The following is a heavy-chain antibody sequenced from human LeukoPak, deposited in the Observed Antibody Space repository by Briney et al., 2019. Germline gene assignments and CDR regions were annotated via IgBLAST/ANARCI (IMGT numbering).Heavy chain of an antibody. J-gene: IGHJ4*02. CDR3: ARDGGYNGNSVILD. CDR1: GFTFSAYA. V-gene: IGHV3-64*04. CDR2: ISSNGGST. Sequence: GGSLRLSCLASGFTFSAYAMFWVRQSPGKGLEYVSVISSNGGSTYYADSVKGRFTISRDNSKNTLYLQMNSLRAGDTAVYYCARDGGYNGNSVILDWGQGTLVTVSS. D-gene: IGHD4-23*01.